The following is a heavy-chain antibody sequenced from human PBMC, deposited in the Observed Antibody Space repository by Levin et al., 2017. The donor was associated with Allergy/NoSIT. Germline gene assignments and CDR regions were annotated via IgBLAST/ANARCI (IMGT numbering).Heavy chain of an antibody. CDR1: GGSISSYY. CDR3: VREDLGVVRGPFDY. V-gene: IGHV4-59*01. J-gene: IGHJ4*02. CDR2: IYYSGST. D-gene: IGHD3-10*01. Sequence: RASETLSLTCTVSGGSISSYYWSWIRQPPGKGLEWIGYIYYSGSTNYNPSLKSRVTISVDTSKNQFSLKLSSVTAADTAVYYCVREDLGVVRGPFDYWGQGTLVTVSS.